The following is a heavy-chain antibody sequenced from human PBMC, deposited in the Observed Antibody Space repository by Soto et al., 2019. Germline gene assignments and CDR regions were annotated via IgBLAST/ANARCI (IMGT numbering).Heavy chain of an antibody. V-gene: IGHV2-5*01. J-gene: IGHJ5*02. D-gene: IGHD6-19*01. CDR3: AKSGSSGWYGWFDP. CDR2: IYWNDDK. Sequence: GSGPTLVNPTHPLTLTCIFSGFSLRTSGVGVGWIRQPPGKALEWLGFIYWNDDKRYSPSLKSRLTITKDTSKNQVVLTMTNMDPVDTATYYCAKSGSSGWYGWFDPWGQGTLVTVS. CDR1: GFSLRTSGVG.